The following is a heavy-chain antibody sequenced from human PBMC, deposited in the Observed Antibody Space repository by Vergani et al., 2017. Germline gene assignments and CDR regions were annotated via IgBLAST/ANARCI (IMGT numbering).Heavy chain of an antibody. CDR3: ARDNKQLRPRAFDV. D-gene: IGHD4-23*01. Sequence: QVQLQESGPGLVKPSQTLSLTCTVSGASINNDFYYWHWIRQPAGKGLEWIGRIYVSGITDHNSSLQSRVSMSVDTSKNQFSLTLTSVTAADTAVYYCARDNKQLRPRAFDVWGQGTMVTVSS. J-gene: IGHJ3*01. CDR1: GASINNDFYY. V-gene: IGHV4-61*02. CDR2: IYVSGIT.